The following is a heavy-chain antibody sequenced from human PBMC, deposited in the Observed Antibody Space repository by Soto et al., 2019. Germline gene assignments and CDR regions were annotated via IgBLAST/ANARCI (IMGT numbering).Heavy chain of an antibody. J-gene: IGHJ6*02. CDR3: ATAPGDIAAHRHHGYNCGMDV. D-gene: IGHD6-6*01. Sequence: GGSLRLSCTASGCIFGEYAMHWVRQAPGKGLEWVSGISWNSGTIGYSDSVKGRFSISRDNANNSLYLQMNSLRVEDTALYYCATAPGDIAAHRHHGYNCGMDVWGQGTTVTVSS. CDR2: ISWNSGTI. V-gene: IGHV3-9*01. CDR1: GCIFGEYA.